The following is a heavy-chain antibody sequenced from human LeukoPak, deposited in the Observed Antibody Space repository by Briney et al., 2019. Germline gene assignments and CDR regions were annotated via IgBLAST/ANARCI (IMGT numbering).Heavy chain of an antibody. CDR2: IYYSGST. CDR1: GGSISSSGYY. J-gene: IGHJ4*02. CDR3: ARLSVSSWISDY. V-gene: IGHV4-39*01. Sequence: PSETLSLTCTVSGGSISSSGYYWGCLRQPPGKVLEWNGSIYYSGSTYYIPSLKSRVTISVDSSKNQFSLKLRSVTAADTTVYYRARLSVSSWISDYWGQGTLVTVSS. D-gene: IGHD6-13*01.